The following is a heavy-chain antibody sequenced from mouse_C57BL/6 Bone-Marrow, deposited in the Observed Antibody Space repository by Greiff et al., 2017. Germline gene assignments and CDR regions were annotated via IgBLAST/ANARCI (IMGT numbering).Heavy chain of an antibody. CDR2: ISSGGSST. V-gene: IGHV5-6*02. J-gene: IGHJ3*01. CDR3: ATCDGSSPAWFAY. D-gene: IGHD1-1*01. Sequence: DVMLVESGGDLVKPGGSLKLSCAASGFTFSSYGMSWVRQTPDKRLEWVATISSGGSSTYYPDSVKGRFTISRDNAKNTLYLQMSSLKSEDTAMYYCATCDGSSPAWFAYWGQGTLVTVSA. CDR1: GFTFSSYG.